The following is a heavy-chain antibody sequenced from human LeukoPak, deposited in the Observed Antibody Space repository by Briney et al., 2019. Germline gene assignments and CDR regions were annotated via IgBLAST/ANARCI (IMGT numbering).Heavy chain of an antibody. J-gene: IGHJ4*02. Sequence: PSETLSLTCTVSGGSVSSGSYYWSWIRQPPGRGLEWIGYIYYSGSTNYNPSLKSRVTISVDTSKNQFSLKLSSVTAADTAVYYCARRTVTTCLDYWGQGTLVTVSS. D-gene: IGHD4-11*01. CDR2: IYYSGST. CDR1: GGSVSSGSYY. V-gene: IGHV4-61*01. CDR3: ARRTVTTCLDY.